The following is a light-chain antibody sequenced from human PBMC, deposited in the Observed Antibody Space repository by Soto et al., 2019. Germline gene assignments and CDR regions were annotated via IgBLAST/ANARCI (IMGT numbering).Light chain of an antibody. V-gene: IGKV1-5*03. CDR1: QTISSW. CDR3: QHYNSYSEA. J-gene: IGKJ1*01. CDR2: KVS. Sequence: IQMTQSASTLSGSVGARFDITFLACQTISSWLAWYQQKPGKAPKLLIYKVSTLKSGVPSRFSGSGSGTEFTLTISSLQPDDFATYYCQHYNSYSEAFGQGTKVDIK.